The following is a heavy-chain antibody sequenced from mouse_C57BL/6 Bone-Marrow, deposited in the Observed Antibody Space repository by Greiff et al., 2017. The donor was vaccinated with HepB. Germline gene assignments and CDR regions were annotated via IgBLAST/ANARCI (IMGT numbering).Heavy chain of an antibody. Sequence: EVQLQESGPGLVKPSQSLSLTCSVTGYSITSGYYWNWIRQFPGNKLEWMGYISYDGSNNYNPSLKNRISITRDTSKNQFFLKLHSVTTEDTATYNCARDQNRGFAYWGQGTLVTVSA. CDR1: GYSITSGYY. CDR3: ARDQNRGFAY. CDR2: ISYDGSN. V-gene: IGHV3-6*01. J-gene: IGHJ3*01.